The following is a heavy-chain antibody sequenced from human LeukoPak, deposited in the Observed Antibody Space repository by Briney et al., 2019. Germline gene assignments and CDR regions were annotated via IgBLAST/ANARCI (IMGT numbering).Heavy chain of an antibody. CDR1: GGSIGSGSYY. J-gene: IGHJ3*02. D-gene: IGHD1-1*01. CDR3: ARPVQGGAFDI. Sequence: PPQTLSLTCTVSGGSIGSGSYYWSWIRQPAGKGLEWIGRIYTSGSTNYNPSLKSRVTISVDTSKNQFSLKLSSVTAADTAVYYCARPVQGGAFDIWGQGTMVTVSS. V-gene: IGHV4-61*02. CDR2: IYTSGST.